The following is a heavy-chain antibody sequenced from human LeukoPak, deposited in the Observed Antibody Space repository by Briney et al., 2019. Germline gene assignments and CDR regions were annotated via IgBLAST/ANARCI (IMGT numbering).Heavy chain of an antibody. Sequence: VATVKVSCKASGYTFNGYYMHWVRQAPGQGVEWMGWINLNSGATYYTQKFQGRVSLTRDTSISTAYMDLSSLTSDDTAVYYCVVEWQGGKWVDHWGQGTLVTVSS. CDR2: INLNSGAT. J-gene: IGHJ4*02. D-gene: IGHD3-3*01. V-gene: IGHV1-2*02. CDR1: GYTFNGYY. CDR3: VVEWQGGKWVDH.